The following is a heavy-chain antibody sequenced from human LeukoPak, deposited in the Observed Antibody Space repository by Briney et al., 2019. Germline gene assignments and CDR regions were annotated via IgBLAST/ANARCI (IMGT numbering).Heavy chain of an antibody. V-gene: IGHV1-2*02. CDR1: GYTFTGHY. Sequence: ASVKVSCKASGYTFTGHYIHWVRQAPGQGLEWMGWINPNGGDTDYAQKFQGRVTVTSDTSISTAYLELSRLRSDDTAIYYCARDGGYCGSSSCSIYHYYGMDVWGQGTTVTVSS. CDR3: ARDGGYCGSSSCSIYHYYGMDV. D-gene: IGHD2-2*01. CDR2: INPNGGDT. J-gene: IGHJ6*02.